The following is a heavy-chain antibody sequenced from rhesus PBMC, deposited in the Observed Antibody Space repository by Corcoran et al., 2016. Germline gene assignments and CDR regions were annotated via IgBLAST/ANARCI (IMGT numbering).Heavy chain of an antibody. CDR1: GYSISSGYD. CDR3: AGHIAAGLAFDF. CDR2: IYGSSGST. V-gene: IGHV4-76*01. Sequence: QVQLQESGPGVVKPSETLSLTCAVSGYSISSGYDWSWIRQPPGKGLEWIGYIYGSSGSTNYNPSLKNRVTISKSTSKNQFSLKLSSVTAADTAVYYCAGHIAAGLAFDFWGQGLRVTVSS. D-gene: IGHD6-13*01. J-gene: IGHJ3*01.